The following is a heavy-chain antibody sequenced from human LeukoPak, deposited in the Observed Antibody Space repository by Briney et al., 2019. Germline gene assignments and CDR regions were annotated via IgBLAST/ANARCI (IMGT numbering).Heavy chain of an antibody. CDR1: GFTFSSYA. D-gene: IGHD1-26*01. CDR3: AKNRGLFSGSYRYDAFDI. CDR2: ISGTGDST. Sequence: GGSLRLSCAASGFTFSSYAMSWVRQAPGKGLEWVSSISGTGDSTYYADSVKGRLTISGDNSENTLYLQMNTLRAEDTAVYYCAKNRGLFSGSYRYDAFDIRGQGTMVTVSS. V-gene: IGHV3-23*01. J-gene: IGHJ3*02.